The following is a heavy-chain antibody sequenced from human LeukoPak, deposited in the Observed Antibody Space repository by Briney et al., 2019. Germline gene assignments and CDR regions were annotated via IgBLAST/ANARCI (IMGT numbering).Heavy chain of an antibody. CDR1: GGTFSSYT. CDR3: ARELRFLEWLPPGYYGMNV. D-gene: IGHD3-3*01. CDR2: IIPILGIA. Sequence: SVKVSCKASGGTFSSYTISWVRQAPGQGLEWMGRIIPILGIANYTQKFQGRVTITADKSTSTAYMELSSLRSEDTAVYYCARELRFLEWLPPGYYGMNVWGQGTTVTVSS. V-gene: IGHV1-69*04. J-gene: IGHJ6*02.